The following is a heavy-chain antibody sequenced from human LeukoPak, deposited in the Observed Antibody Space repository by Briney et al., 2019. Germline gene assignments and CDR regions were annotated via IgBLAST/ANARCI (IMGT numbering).Heavy chain of an antibody. V-gene: IGHV4-39*02. J-gene: IGHJ5*01. CDR3: ARVTTGSTTLDS. Sequence: PSETLSLTCAVSGASISSSIHYWGWVRQPPGKGLEWIGSVYYSGGTYYNPSLESRLTTSVDTPNNRFSLKLKSVTAADTAVFYCARVTTGSTTLDSWGQGILVTVSS. CDR1: GASISSSIHY. CDR2: VYYSGGT. D-gene: IGHD1-1*01.